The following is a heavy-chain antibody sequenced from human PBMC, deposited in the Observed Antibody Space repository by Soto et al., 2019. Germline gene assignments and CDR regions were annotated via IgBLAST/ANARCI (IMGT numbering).Heavy chain of an antibody. J-gene: IGHJ6*02. CDR3: ARAIAAATYYYYGMDV. D-gene: IGHD6-13*01. CDR1: GYSFTSYW. Sequence: EVQLVQSGAEVKKPGESLRISCKGSGYSFTSYWISWVRQMPGKGLEWMGRIDPSDSYTNYSPSFQGHVTISADKSISTAYLQWISLKASDTAMYYCARAIAAATYYYYGMDVWGQGTTVTVSS. V-gene: IGHV5-10-1*03. CDR2: IDPSDSYT.